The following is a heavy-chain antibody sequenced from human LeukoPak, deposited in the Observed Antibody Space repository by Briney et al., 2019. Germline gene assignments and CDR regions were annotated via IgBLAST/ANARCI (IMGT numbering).Heavy chain of an antibody. J-gene: IGHJ3*02. CDR1: GFTFSSYR. V-gene: IGHV3-48*01. D-gene: IGHD3-9*01. CDR3: ASLGPHVLRYFDWLLDDAFDI. Sequence: GGSLRRSCAASGFTFSSYRMNWVRQAPGKGLEWVSYISSSSSTIYYADSVKGRFTSSRDNAKNSLYLQMNSLRAEDTAVYYCASLGPHVLRYFDWLLDDAFDIWGQGTMVTVSS. CDR2: ISSSSSTI.